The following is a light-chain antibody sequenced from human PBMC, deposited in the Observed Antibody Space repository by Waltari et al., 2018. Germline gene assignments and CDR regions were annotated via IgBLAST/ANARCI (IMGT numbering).Light chain of an antibody. CDR2: AAS. J-gene: IGKJ5*01. CDR1: QSIINY. CDR3: QQRKNWPIT. Sequence: DIQMTQSPSSLSASVGDRVTITCRASQSIINYLSWSQQKPGKAPKFLIYAASSLQSGVPSRFSGSGSGTDFTLTISSLQPEDFATYYCQQRKNWPITFGQGTRLDIK. V-gene: IGKV1-39*01.